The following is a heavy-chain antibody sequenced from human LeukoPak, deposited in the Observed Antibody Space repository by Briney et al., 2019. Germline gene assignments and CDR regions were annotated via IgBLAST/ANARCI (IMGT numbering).Heavy chain of an antibody. J-gene: IGHJ6*03. CDR3: ARAPTEYQLLHYYYYYYMDV. CDR2: IYTSGST. Sequence: SQTLSLTCTVSGGSISSGSYYWSWIRQPAGKGLEWIGRIYTSGSTNYNPSLKSRVTMSVDTSKNQFSLKLSSVTAADTAVYYCARAPTEYQLLHYYYYYYMDVWGKGTTVTVSS. D-gene: IGHD2-2*01. V-gene: IGHV4-61*02. CDR1: GGSISSGSYY.